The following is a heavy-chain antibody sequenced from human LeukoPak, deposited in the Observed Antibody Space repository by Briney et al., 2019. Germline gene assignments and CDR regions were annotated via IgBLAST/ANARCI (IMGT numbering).Heavy chain of an antibody. Sequence: GRSLRLSCAASGFTFSSYAMHWVRQAPGKGLEWVAVISYDGSNKYYADSVKGRFTISRDNSKNTLCLQMNSPRAEDTAVYYCARDRVGATDYFDYWGQGTLVTVSS. J-gene: IGHJ4*02. CDR1: GFTFSSYA. CDR3: ARDRVGATDYFDY. V-gene: IGHV3-30-3*01. D-gene: IGHD1-26*01. CDR2: ISYDGSNK.